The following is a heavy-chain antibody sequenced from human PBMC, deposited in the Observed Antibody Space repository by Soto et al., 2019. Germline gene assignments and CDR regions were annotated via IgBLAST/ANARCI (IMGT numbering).Heavy chain of an antibody. CDR3: ARDRDWNLDD. D-gene: IGHD1-1*01. Sequence: GASVKVSCKASGYTFSNYGFSWLRQAPGQGLEWMGWIYIDDTKYAQNLQGRVTMTTDTSTSTIYMELRSLTSDDTAVYYCARDRDWNLDDWGQGTLVTVSS. CDR1: GYTFSNYG. V-gene: IGHV1-18*01. J-gene: IGHJ4*02. CDR2: IYIDDT.